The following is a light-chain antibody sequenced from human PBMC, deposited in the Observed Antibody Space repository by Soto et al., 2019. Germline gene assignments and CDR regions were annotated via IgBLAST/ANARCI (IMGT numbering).Light chain of an antibody. CDR1: SSSIGSTYD. J-gene: IGLJ1*01. V-gene: IGLV1-40*01. CDR2: GNT. Sequence: QSVLTQPPSASGAPRQGGTISCPGRSSSIGSTYDVQWYQQLPGTAPNLLIHGNTNRPSGIPDRFSGSKSGTSASLAITGLQADDEADYYCQSYDDSLSVHYVFGTGTKVTVL. CDR3: QSYDDSLSVHYV.